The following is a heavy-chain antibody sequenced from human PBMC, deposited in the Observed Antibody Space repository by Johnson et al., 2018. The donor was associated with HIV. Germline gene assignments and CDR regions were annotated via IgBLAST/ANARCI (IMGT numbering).Heavy chain of an antibody. CDR1: GFTFSSYA. J-gene: IGHJ3*02. CDR3: ASQMIALDAFDI. CDR2: ISYDGSNK. Sequence: QVQLVESGGGVVQPGRSLRLSCAASGFTFSSYAMHWVRQAPGKGLDWVAVISYDGSNKYYADSVKGRFTISRDNSKNTVYLQMSGLRAEDTAVYYCASQMIALDAFDIWGRGTMVTVSS. V-gene: IGHV3-30*04. D-gene: IGHD3-22*01.